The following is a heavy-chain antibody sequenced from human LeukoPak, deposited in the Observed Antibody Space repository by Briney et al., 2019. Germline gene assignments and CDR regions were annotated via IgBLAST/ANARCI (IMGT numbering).Heavy chain of an antibody. CDR3: AKDIVGGGNDY. CDR1: GFTFSSYE. J-gene: IGHJ4*02. Sequence: GGSLRLSCAASGFTFSSYEMNWVRQAPGKGLEWVSYISSSGSTIYYADSVKGRFTISRDNAKTSLYLHMNSLRAEDTAVYYCAKDIVGGGNDYWGRGTLVIVSS. CDR2: ISSSGSTI. V-gene: IGHV3-48*03. D-gene: IGHD2-15*01.